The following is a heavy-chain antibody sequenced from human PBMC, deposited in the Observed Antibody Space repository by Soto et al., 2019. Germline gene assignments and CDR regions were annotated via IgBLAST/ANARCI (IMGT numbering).Heavy chain of an antibody. CDR3: ASSLISSWYYYYGMDV. D-gene: IGHD6-13*01. CDR2: IYYSGST. CDR1: GGSISSYY. J-gene: IGHJ6*02. V-gene: IGHV4-59*01. Sequence: PSETLSLTCTVSGGSISSYYWSWIRQPPGKGLEWIGYIYYSGSTNYNPSLKSRVTISVDTSKNQFSLKLSSVTAADTAVYYCASSLISSWYYYYGMDVWGQGTTVTVSS.